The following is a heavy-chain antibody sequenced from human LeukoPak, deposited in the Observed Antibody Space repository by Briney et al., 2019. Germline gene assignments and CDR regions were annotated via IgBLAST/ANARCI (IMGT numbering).Heavy chain of an antibody. CDR1: GFTFDDYA. CDR2: ISWNSGSI. Sequence: PGGSLRLSCAASGFTFDDYAMHWVRPAPGNGLEWVSGISWNSGSIGYADSVKGRFTISRDNAKNSLYLQMNSLRAEDTALYYCAKERVWFGESNAFDIWGQGTMVTVSS. V-gene: IGHV3-9*01. D-gene: IGHD3-10*01. CDR3: AKERVWFGESNAFDI. J-gene: IGHJ3*02.